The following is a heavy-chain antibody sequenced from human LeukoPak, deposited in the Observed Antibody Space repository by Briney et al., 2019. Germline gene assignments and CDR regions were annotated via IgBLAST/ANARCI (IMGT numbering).Heavy chain of an antibody. CDR1: GYSLRSGYH. V-gene: IGHV4-38-2*02. Sequence: SETLSLTCTVSGYSLRSGYHWAWFRQPPGKGLEWIGSVSQSGSTYDNPSLKSRVTMSMDTSKNQFSVKMRAVTAADTAVYYCARSELNDYSRFWGQGILVAVSS. CDR2: VSQSGST. CDR3: ARSELNDYSRF. D-gene: IGHD4-11*01. J-gene: IGHJ4*02.